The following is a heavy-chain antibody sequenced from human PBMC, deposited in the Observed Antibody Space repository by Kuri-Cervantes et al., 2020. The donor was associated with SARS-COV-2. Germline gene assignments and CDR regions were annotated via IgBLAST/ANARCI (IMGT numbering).Heavy chain of an antibody. D-gene: IGHD3/OR15-3a*01. J-gene: IGHJ4*02. V-gene: IGHV3-74*01. Sequence: GESLKISCAASGFTFSGHWIHWVRQAPGKGLVWVSRINPDGSYTNNADSVKGRFTISRDNSKNSLYLQMNSLRAEDTAVYYCAKTFFGLLMKYFDYWGLGTLVTVYS. CDR1: GFTFSGHW. CDR3: AKTFFGLLMKYFDY. CDR2: INPDGSYT.